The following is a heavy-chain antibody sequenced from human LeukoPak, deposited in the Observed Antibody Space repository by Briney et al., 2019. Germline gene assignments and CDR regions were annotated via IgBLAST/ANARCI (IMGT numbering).Heavy chain of an antibody. CDR2: INHSGST. D-gene: IGHD2-15*01. V-gene: IGHV4-34*01. CDR3: ARAPRRNYCSGGSCYPFDY. CDR1: GGSFSGYY. Sequence: PSETLSLTCAVYGGSFSGYYWSWTRQPPGKGLEWIGEINHSGSTNYNPSLKSRVTISVDTSKNQFSLKLSSVTAADTAVYYCARAPRRNYCSGGSCYPFDYWGQGTLVTVSS. J-gene: IGHJ4*02.